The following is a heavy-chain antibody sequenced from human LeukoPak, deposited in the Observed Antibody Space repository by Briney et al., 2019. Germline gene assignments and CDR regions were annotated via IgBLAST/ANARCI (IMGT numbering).Heavy chain of an antibody. D-gene: IGHD1-26*01. CDR1: GFTFTDYW. CDR2: INRAGIES. V-gene: IGHV3-7*01. Sequence: PGRSLRLSCAASGFTFTDYWMTWVRQVPGKGLEWVVNINRAGIESYYVDSVKGRFTISRDNAENSLYLQIDSLRVDDTAVYYCARVGTWELQRVFDNWGQGTLVTVSS. CDR3: ARVGTWELQRVFDN. J-gene: IGHJ4*02.